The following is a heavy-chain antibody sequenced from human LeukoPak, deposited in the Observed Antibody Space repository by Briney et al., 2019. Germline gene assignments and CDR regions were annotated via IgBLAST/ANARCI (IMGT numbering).Heavy chain of an antibody. CDR2: IYHSGST. J-gene: IGHJ4*02. CDR1: GGSISSGGYS. CDR3: ARRRRYYYDSSGLDY. D-gene: IGHD3-22*01. V-gene: IGHV4-30-2*01. Sequence: SETLSLTCAVSGGSISSGGYSWSWIRQPPGKGLEWIGYIYHSGSTYYNPSLKSRVTISVDRSKNQFSLKLSSVTAADTAVYYCARRRRYYYDSSGLDYWGQGTLVTVSS.